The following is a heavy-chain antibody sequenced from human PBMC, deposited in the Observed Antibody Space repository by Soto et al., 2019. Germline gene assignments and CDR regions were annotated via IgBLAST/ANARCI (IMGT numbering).Heavy chain of an antibody. V-gene: IGHV3-7*03. D-gene: IGHD2-15*01. CDR1: GLNFSTYW. CDR2: INQDGGEK. CDR3: ERDRVAYAY. Sequence: GSSLRLYCAASGLNFSTYWMSWVRQAPGKGLECVANINQDGGEKNYVDSVKGRFTISRDNAKNSLYLEMNSLRAEDTAVYYCERDRVAYAYWGQRALAPVFS. J-gene: IGHJ4*02.